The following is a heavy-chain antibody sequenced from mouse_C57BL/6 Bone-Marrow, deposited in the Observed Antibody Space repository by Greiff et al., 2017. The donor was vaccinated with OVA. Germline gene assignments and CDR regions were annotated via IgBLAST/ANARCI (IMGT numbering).Heavy chain of an antibody. D-gene: IGHD3-1*01. CDR1: GFTFSSYA. J-gene: IGHJ2*01. V-gene: IGHV5-9-1*02. CDR3: TRDRPGLLGYFDY. CDR2: ISSGGDYI. Sequence: EVKLMESGEGLVKPGGSLKLSCAASGFTFSSYAMSWVRQTPEKRLEWVAYISSGGDYIYYADTVKGRFTISRDNARNTLYLQMSSLKSEDTAMYYCTRDRPGLLGYFDYWGQGTTLTVSS.